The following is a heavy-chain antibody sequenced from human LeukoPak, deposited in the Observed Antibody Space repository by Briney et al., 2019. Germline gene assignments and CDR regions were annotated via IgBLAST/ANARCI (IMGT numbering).Heavy chain of an antibody. CDR3: ARNYYDSSGYKYAFDY. CDR2: IYTSGST. CDR1: GGSISNYY. D-gene: IGHD3-22*01. Sequence: SETLSLTCTVSGGSISNYYWSWIRQPAGKGLEWIGRIYTSGSTNYNPSLKSRVTMSIGTSKNQFSLKLSSVTAADTAVYYCARNYYDSSGYKYAFDYWGQGTLVTVSS. J-gene: IGHJ4*02. V-gene: IGHV4-4*07.